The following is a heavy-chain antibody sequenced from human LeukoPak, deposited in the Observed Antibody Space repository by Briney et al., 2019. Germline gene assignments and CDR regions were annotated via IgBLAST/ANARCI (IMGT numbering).Heavy chain of an antibody. D-gene: IGHD3-10*01. CDR1: GFTLSSYS. V-gene: IGHV3-48*01. CDR2: ISSSSSTI. CDR3: ATLRGSGSYYIENWFDH. J-gene: IGHJ5*02. Sequence: PGGSLRLSCAASGFTLSSYSMNWVRQAPGKGLEWVSYISSSSSTIYYADSVRGRFTISRDNSKNTLYLQMNSLRAEDTAVYYCATLRGSGSYYIENWFDHWGQGTLATVSS.